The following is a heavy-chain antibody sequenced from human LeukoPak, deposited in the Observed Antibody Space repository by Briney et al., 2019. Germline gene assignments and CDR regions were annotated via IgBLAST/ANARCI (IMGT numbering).Heavy chain of an antibody. J-gene: IGHJ6*02. CDR1: GFTFSSYG. CDR2: ISYDGSDK. Sequence: PGGSLRLSCAASGFTFSSYGMHRVRQAPGKGLEWVAAISYDGSDKYYADTVKGRFTISKDNSKNTLSLQMNSLRAEDTAVFFCAKDLRYCSGTSCYAASGMDVWGQGTTVTVSS. D-gene: IGHD2-2*01. CDR3: AKDLRYCSGTSCYAASGMDV. V-gene: IGHV3-30*18.